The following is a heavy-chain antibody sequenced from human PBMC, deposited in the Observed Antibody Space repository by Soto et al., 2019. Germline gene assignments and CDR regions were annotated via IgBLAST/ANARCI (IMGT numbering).Heavy chain of an antibody. Sequence: ASVKVSCKTSGFTFTAYYLHWVRQAPGQGLEWMGWINPNSGGTKYAQKFQGWVTMTRDTSISTAYMELSRLRSNDTAVYYWARDGKGTGYSSFDSWGRETLVTVSS. CDR3: ARDGKGTGYSSFDS. V-gene: IGHV1-2*04. CDR2: INPNSGGT. J-gene: IGHJ4*02. D-gene: IGHD3-9*01. CDR1: GFTFTAYY.